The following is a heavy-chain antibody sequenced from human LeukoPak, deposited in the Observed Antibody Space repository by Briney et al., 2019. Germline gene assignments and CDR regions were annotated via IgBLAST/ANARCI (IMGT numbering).Heavy chain of an antibody. CDR1: GGTFSSYA. Sequence: GASVKVSCKASGGTFSSYAISWVRQAPGQGLEWMGGIIPIFGTANYAQKFQGRVTITADESTSTAYMELSSLRSEDTAVYYCATPDPLTWDAFDIWGQGTMVTVSS. CDR3: ATPDPLTWDAFDI. CDR2: IIPIFGTA. J-gene: IGHJ3*02. D-gene: IGHD2-2*01. V-gene: IGHV1-69*13.